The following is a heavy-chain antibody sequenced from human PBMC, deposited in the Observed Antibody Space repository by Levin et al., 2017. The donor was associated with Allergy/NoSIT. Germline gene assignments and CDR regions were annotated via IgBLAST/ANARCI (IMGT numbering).Heavy chain of an antibody. CDR3: ARGTPHGFYDYVWGRKTDYFDY. J-gene: IGHJ4*02. D-gene: IGHD3-16*01. CDR2: ISSSSSTI. CDR1: GFTFSSYS. Sequence: GGSLRLSCAASGFTFSSYSMNWVRQAPGKGLEWVSYISSSSSTIYYADSVKGRFTISRDNAKNSLYLQMNSLRAEDTAVYYCARGTPHGFYDYVWGRKTDYFDYWGQGTLVTVSS. V-gene: IGHV3-48*01.